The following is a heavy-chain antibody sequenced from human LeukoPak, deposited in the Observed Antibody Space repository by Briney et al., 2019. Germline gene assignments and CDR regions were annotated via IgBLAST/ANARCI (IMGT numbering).Heavy chain of an antibody. D-gene: IGHD3-10*01. V-gene: IGHV3-30-3*01. J-gene: IGHJ4*02. Sequence: PGGSLRLSCAASGFTFSSYAMSWVRQAPGKGLEWVAVISYDGSNKYYADSVKGRFTISRDNSKNTLYLQMNSLRAEDTAVYYCARDLWMVRGVSPYYFDYWGQGTLVTVSS. CDR1: GFTFSSYA. CDR3: ARDLWMVRGVSPYYFDY. CDR2: ISYDGSNK.